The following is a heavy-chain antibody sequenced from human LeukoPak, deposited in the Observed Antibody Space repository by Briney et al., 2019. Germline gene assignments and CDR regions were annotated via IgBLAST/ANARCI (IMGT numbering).Heavy chain of an antibody. V-gene: IGHV3-21*01. CDR2: ITASSSYI. Sequence: GGSLRLSCAVSGYTFSTYSMTWVRQAPGKGLEWVSSITASSSYIYYADSVKGRFTISRDNAKNSLYLQMSSLRAEDTAVYYCARIYGGNSGGFDYWGQGALVTVSS. CDR3: ARIYGGNSGGFDY. D-gene: IGHD4-23*01. CDR1: GYTFSTYS. J-gene: IGHJ4*02.